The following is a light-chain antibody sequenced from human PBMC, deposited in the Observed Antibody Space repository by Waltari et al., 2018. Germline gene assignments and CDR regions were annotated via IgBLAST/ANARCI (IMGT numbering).Light chain of an antibody. Sequence: QSVLTQPPSASGTPGQRVTISCSGSHSNIGPYYVYWYQQLPGTAPKLLIYRINQRPSGVPDRFSGSKSGSSASLAISGLRSEDETDYYCAAWDDSVSGLVFGGGTRLTVL. V-gene: IGLV1-47*01. J-gene: IGLJ2*01. CDR2: RIN. CDR1: HSNIGPYY. CDR3: AAWDDSVSGLV.